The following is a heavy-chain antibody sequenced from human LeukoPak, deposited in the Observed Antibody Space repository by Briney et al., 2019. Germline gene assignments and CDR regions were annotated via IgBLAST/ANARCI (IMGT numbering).Heavy chain of an antibody. CDR3: ASTTGYSSSWFYFDY. CDR1: GFTFSSYG. J-gene: IGHJ4*02. V-gene: IGHV3-48*01. Sequence: GGSLRLSCAASGFTFSSYGMNWVRQAPGKGLEWFSYISSSSSTIYYADSVKGRFTISRHNAKNSLYLQMNSLRAEDTAVYYCASTTGYSSSWFYFDYWGQGTLVTVSS. CDR2: ISSSSSTI. D-gene: IGHD6-13*01.